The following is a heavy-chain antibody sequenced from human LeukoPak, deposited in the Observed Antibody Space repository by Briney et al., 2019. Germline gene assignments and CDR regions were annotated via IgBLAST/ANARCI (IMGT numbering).Heavy chain of an antibody. D-gene: IGHD4-17*01. CDR3: ARAYGLTTVDF. J-gene: IGHJ4*02. CDR1: GYTFTSYY. CDR2: VNPGGGGT. Sequence: ASVKVSCKASGYTFTSYYIHWMRQAPGHGLQWMGTVNPGGGGTNYAQTFEDRLTLTRDTSSNTVYMELSSLRSEDTAVYYCARAYGLTTVDFWGQGALVSVSS. V-gene: IGHV1-46*01.